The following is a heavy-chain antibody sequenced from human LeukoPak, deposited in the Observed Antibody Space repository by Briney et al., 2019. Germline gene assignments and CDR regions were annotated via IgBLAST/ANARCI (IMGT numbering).Heavy chain of an antibody. CDR1: GGSFSGYY. CDR3: ARQTRRVAY. CDR2: INDSGST. V-gene: IGHV4-34*01. J-gene: IGHJ4*02. Sequence: SETLSLTCAVYGGSFSGYYWSWIRQPPGKGLEWIGEINDSGSTNYNPSLKSRVTISVDTSKNQFSLKLSSVTAADTAVYYCARQTRRVAYWGQGTLVTVSS.